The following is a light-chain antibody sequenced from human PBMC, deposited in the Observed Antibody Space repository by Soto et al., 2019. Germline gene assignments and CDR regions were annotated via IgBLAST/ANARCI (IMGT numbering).Light chain of an antibody. J-gene: IGKJ1*01. CDR2: DAS. CDR3: QQYNNWPIT. V-gene: IGKV3-11*01. CDR1: QSVTNY. Sequence: EIFLTQSPDTLSLSPGERATLTCRASQSVTNYIAWYQQRPGQAPRLLIYDASNRATGVPARFSGSRSGTDFTLTISSLQSEDFAVYYCQQYNNWPITFGQGTKVDIK.